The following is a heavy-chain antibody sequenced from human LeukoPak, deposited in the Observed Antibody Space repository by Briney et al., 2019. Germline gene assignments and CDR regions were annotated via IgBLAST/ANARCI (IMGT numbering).Heavy chain of an antibody. CDR1: AYTFTSYY. D-gene: IGHD3-10*01. CDR2: INPSGGST. CDR3: ARLWFGELAADY. Sequence: ASVKVSFKASAYTFTSYYMHWVRQAPGQGLEWMGIINPSGGSTSYAQKFQGRVTMTRDTSTSTVYMELSSLRSEDTAVYYCARLWFGELAADYWGQGTLVTVSS. J-gene: IGHJ4*02. V-gene: IGHV1-46*01.